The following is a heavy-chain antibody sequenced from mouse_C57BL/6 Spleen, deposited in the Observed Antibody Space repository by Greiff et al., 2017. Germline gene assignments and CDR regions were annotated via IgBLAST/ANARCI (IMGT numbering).Heavy chain of an antibody. Sequence: EVQVVESEGGLVQPGSSMKLSCTASGFTFSDYYMAWVRQVPEKGLEWVANINYDGSSTYYMDSLKSRFIISRDNAKNILYLQMSSLKSEDTATYYCARAWDGYNEGFAYWGQGTLVTVSA. CDR3: ARAWDGYNEGFAY. CDR2: INYDGSST. J-gene: IGHJ3*01. CDR1: GFTFSDYY. V-gene: IGHV5-16*01. D-gene: IGHD2-3*01.